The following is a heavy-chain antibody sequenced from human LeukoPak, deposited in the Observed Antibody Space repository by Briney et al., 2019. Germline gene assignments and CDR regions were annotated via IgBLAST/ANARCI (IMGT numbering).Heavy chain of an antibody. J-gene: IGHJ4*02. V-gene: IGHV3-30-3*01. CDR1: GFTFSSYA. CDR3: ARDRGYCSGGTCYSDY. CDR2: ISYDGSNK. D-gene: IGHD2-15*01. Sequence: GGSLRLSCAASGFTFSSYAMHWVRQAPGKGLEWVAVISYDGSNKYYADSVKGRFTISRDNSKNTLYLQMNSLRAEDTAVYYCARDRGYCSGGTCYSDYWGQGTLLTVSS.